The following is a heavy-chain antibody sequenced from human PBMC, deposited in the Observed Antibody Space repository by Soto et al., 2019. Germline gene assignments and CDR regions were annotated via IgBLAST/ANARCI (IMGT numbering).Heavy chain of an antibody. Sequence: SGTLSLTCTVSGGSISSYYWSWIRQPPGKGLEWIGYIYYSGSTNYNPSLKSRVTISADTSKNQFSLKLSSVTAADTAVYYCARVGGPEYCSGGSCYTPFDYWGQGTLVTVSS. CDR3: ARVGGPEYCSGGSCYTPFDY. J-gene: IGHJ4*02. D-gene: IGHD2-15*01. CDR2: IYYSGST. V-gene: IGHV4-59*01. CDR1: GGSISSYY.